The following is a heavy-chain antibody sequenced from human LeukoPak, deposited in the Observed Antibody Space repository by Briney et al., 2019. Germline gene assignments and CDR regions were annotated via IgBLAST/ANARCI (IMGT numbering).Heavy chain of an antibody. CDR2: IKEDGREK. CDR3: ARGGSPRDGYNPY. D-gene: IGHD5-24*01. Sequence: TGGSLRLSCAASGFTFSQYWMTWVRQSPGKGPEWVANIKEDGREKYYVDSVQGRFTISRDNAKNSLFLHVNSLRAEDTAVYYCARGGSPRDGYNPYWGQGTLVTVPS. V-gene: IGHV3-7*01. J-gene: IGHJ4*02. CDR1: GFTFSQYW.